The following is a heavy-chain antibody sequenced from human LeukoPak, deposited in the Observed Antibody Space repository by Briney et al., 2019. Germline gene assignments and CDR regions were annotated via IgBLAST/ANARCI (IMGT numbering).Heavy chain of an antibody. Sequence: SETLSLTCTVSGGSISSYYWSWIRQPAGKGLEWIGRIYTSGSTNYNPSLKSRVTMSVDTSKNQFSLKLSSVTAADPAVYYCARNFRFSSPGAMDVWGKGTTVTVSS. CDR1: GGSISSYY. CDR2: IYTSGST. D-gene: IGHD6-6*01. V-gene: IGHV4-4*07. CDR3: ARNFRFSSPGAMDV. J-gene: IGHJ6*03.